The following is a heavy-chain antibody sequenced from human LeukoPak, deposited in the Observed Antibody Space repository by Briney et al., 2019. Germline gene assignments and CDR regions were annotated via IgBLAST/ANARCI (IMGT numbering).Heavy chain of an antibody. J-gene: IGHJ4*02. CDR2: IKQDGSEK. D-gene: IGHD6-13*01. CDR3: TISWFHDD. CDR1: GLTFSSYW. Sequence: GGSLRLSCAASGLTFSSYWMNWVRQAPGKGLEWVANIKQDGSEKHYVDSVKGRFTISRDNAKSSLYLQMNSLRAEDTAMYYCTISWFHDDWDQGTLVTVSS. V-gene: IGHV3-7*01.